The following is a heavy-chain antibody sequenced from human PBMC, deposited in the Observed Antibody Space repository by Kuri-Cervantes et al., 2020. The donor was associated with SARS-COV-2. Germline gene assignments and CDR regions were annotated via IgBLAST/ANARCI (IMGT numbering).Heavy chain of an antibody. CDR3: ARDGSPRVWSGYYTDY. CDR2: ISHDGNNK. CDR1: GVTFSDYA. D-gene: IGHD3-3*01. V-gene: IGHV3-30*09. Sequence: GESLKISCAVSGVTFSDYAMDWVRQAPGKGLEWVAVISHDGNNKYYADSVKGRFVISRDKAKNTVDLQMNSLRAEDTAVYYCARDGSPRVWSGYYTDYWGQGTLVTVSS. J-gene: IGHJ4*02.